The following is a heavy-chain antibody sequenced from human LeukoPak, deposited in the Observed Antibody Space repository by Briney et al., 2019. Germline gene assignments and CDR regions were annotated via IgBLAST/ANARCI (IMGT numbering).Heavy chain of an antibody. Sequence: GGSLRLSCAASGFMFDDYGMSWVRQAPGKGLVWVSRINNDGSDTPYADSVEGRFTISRNNARNTLYLQMNSLRAEDTAVYYCARGGTAPFDIWGQGTMVTVSS. CDR1: GFMFDDYG. CDR3: ARGGTAPFDI. J-gene: IGHJ3*02. CDR2: INNDGSDT. V-gene: IGHV3-74*01.